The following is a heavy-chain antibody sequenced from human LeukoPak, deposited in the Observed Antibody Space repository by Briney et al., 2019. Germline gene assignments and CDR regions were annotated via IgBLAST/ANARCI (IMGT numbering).Heavy chain of an antibody. CDR2: ISYDGSNK. V-gene: IGHV3-30*04. CDR1: GFTFSSYA. D-gene: IGHD3-9*01. Sequence: GSLRLSCAASGFTFSSYAMHWVRQAPGKGLEWVAVISYDGSNKYYADSVKGRFTISRDNPKNTLYLQMNSLRAEDTAVYYCARDLRDYDILTGLDYWGQGTLVTVSS. J-gene: IGHJ4*02. CDR3: ARDLRDYDILTGLDY.